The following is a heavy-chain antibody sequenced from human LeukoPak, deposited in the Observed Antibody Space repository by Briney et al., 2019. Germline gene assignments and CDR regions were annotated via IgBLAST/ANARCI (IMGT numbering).Heavy chain of an antibody. D-gene: IGHD7-27*01. Sequence: ASVKVSCKASVYTFTGYYIHWVRQAPGQGLEWMAWINPNGGGTNYAQKFQGRVAVTRDSSISTAYMELSGLTSDDTAVFYCARGTGAPNYFDYWGQGTLVTVSS. J-gene: IGHJ4*02. V-gene: IGHV1-2*02. CDR3: ARGTGAPNYFDY. CDR2: INPNGGGT. CDR1: VYTFTGYY.